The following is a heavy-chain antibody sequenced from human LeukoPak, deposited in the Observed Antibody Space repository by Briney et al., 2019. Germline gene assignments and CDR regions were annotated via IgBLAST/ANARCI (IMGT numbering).Heavy chain of an antibody. CDR1: GGFFSSDDYY. Sequence: SETLSLICTVSGGFFSSDDYYWRWIRQPPGKGLERFGYIYNSGTTYYIPSLKIRVTISIDTSKNQFSLNLSSVTASDTALYYCARAPIITNAWYWFDHWGHRTLGTVSS. CDR3: ARAPIITNAWYWFDH. V-gene: IGHV4-30-4*01. J-gene: IGHJ5*02. D-gene: IGHD2-8*01. CDR2: IYNSGTT.